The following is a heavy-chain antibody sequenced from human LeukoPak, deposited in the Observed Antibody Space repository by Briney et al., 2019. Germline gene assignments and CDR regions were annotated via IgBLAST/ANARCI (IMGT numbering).Heavy chain of an antibody. D-gene: IGHD1-14*01. CDR1: GDSVSSNSSA. Sequence: SQTLSLTCAISGDSVSSNSSAWNWIRQSPSRGLEWLGRTYYRSKWYNDYAVSVKSRITINPDTSKNQFSLQLNSVTPEDTAVYYCARDGPPPGDTGSEGEFDYWGQGTLVTVSS. CDR3: ARDGPPPGDTGSEGEFDY. CDR2: TYYRSKWYN. V-gene: IGHV6-1*01. J-gene: IGHJ4*02.